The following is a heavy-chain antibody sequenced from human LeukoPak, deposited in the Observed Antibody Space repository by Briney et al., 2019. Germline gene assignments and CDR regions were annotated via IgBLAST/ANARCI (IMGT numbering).Heavy chain of an antibody. Sequence: GASVKVSCKASGYTFTSYGISWVRQAPGQGLEWMGWISAYNGNTNYAQKLQGRVTMTTDTSTSTAYMELRSLRSDDTAVYYCARDRAVVYSGTREYDYWGQGTLVTVSS. CDR3: ARDRAVVYSGTREYDY. CDR1: GYTFTSYG. CDR2: ISAYNGNT. V-gene: IGHV1-18*01. D-gene: IGHD1-26*01. J-gene: IGHJ4*02.